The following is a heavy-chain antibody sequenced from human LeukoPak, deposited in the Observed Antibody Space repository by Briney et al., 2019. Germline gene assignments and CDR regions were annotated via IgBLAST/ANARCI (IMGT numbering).Heavy chain of an antibody. CDR1: GGSFSGYY. J-gene: IGHJ4*02. D-gene: IGHD3-3*01. V-gene: IGHV4-34*01. Sequence: KPSETLSLTCAVYGGSFSGYYWSWIRQPPGKGLEWIGEINHSGSTNYNPSLKSRVTISVDTSKNQFSLKLSSVTAADTAVYYCARALLTMDFDYWGQGTLVTVSS. CDR2: INHSGST. CDR3: ARALLTMDFDY.